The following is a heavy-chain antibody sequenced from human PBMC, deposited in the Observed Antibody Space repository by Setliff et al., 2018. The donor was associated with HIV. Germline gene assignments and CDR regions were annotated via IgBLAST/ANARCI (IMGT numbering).Heavy chain of an antibody. J-gene: IGHJ4*02. CDR1: GGSISSSGPGYY. CDR2: VYYSGST. V-gene: IGHV4-39*01. CDR3: ARSQPDTIFGVVIFDY. D-gene: IGHD3-3*01. Sequence: SETLCLTCTVSGGSISSSGPGYYWGWVRQAPGGGLEWIGRVYYSGSTYYNPSLKSRVTISLDTSKNQLSLRLTSMTAADTAVYYCARSQPDTIFGVVIFDYWGQGKMVTVSS.